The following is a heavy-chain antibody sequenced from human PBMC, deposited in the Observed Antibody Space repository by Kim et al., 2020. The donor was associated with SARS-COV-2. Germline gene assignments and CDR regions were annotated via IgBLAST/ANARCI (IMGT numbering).Heavy chain of an antibody. CDR1: GFTFSSYS. CDR2: ISSSSSTI. CDR3: ARDNRPRGVLRYFLDSWGHRLVV. J-gene: IGHJ6*04. Sequence: GGSLRLSCAASGFTFSSYSMNWVRQAPGKGLEWVSYISSSSSTIYYADSVKGRFTISRDNAKNTLYLQMNSLRAEDTAVYYCARDNRPRGVLRYFLDSWGHRLVVWRGGPTVPLSS. D-gene: IGHD3-9*01. V-gene: IGHV3-48*01.